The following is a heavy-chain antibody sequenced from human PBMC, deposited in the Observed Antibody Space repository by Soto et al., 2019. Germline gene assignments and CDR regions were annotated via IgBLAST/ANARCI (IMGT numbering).Heavy chain of an antibody. D-gene: IGHD2-15*01. V-gene: IGHV4-30-4*01. CDR1: GGSISSGDYY. Sequence: QVQLQESGPGLVKPSQTLSLTCTVSGGSISSGDYYWSWIRQPPGKGQEWIGYIYYSGSTYYNPSLKSRVTISVDTYKNQFSLKLSSGTAADTAVYYCARGNSGGSYTYYYYYGMDVWGQGTTVTVSS. CDR2: IYYSGST. J-gene: IGHJ6*02. CDR3: ARGNSGGSYTYYYYYGMDV.